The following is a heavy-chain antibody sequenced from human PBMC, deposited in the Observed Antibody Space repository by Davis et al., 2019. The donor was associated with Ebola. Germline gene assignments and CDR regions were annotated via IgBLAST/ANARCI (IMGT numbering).Heavy chain of an antibody. CDR3: ARDSYYDFWSGYPAPGGMDV. J-gene: IGHJ6*02. D-gene: IGHD3-3*01. V-gene: IGHV3-21*01. CDR1: GFTFSSYS. Sequence: GGSLRLSCAASGFTFSSYSMNWVRQAPGKGLEWVSSISSSSSYIYYADSVKGRFTISRDNAKNSLYLQMNSLRAEDTAVYYCARDSYYDFWSGYPAPGGMDVWGQGTTVTVSS. CDR2: ISSSSSYI.